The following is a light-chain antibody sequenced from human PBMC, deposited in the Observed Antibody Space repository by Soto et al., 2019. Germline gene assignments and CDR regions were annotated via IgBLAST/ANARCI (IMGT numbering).Light chain of an antibody. CDR1: RTLLSPADNQNY. V-gene: IGKV4-1*01. Sequence: DFVLTQSPDSLAVSLGERATFNCRSSRTLLSPADNQNYLAWSRQRPGQPPELLIYWASTRESGVPDRFTGSGSGTDFTLTISSLQAEDVAVYHCHQNYATPLTFGGGTKLEIK. CDR2: WAS. J-gene: IGKJ4*01. CDR3: HQNYATPLT.